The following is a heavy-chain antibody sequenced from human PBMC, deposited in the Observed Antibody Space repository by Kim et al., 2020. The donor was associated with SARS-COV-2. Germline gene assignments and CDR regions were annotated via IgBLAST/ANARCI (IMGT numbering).Heavy chain of an antibody. CDR2: INPNSGGT. D-gene: IGHD6-13*01. J-gene: IGHJ4*02. CDR3: ARSVAAASPFDY. CDR1: GYTFTGYY. V-gene: IGHV1-2*02. Sequence: ASVKVSCKASGYTFTGYYMHWVRQAPGQGLEWMGWINPNSGGTNYAQKFQGRVTMTRDTSISTAYMVLSRMRSDDTAVYYCARSVAAASPFDYWGQGTLVTVSS.